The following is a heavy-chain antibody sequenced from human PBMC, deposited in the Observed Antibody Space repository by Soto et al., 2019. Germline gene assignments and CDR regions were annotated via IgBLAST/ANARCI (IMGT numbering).Heavy chain of an antibody. D-gene: IGHD2-21*01. CDR1: GGASSGLY. CDR3: ARDVIAPPKYFVP. CDR2: VYYSGTT. V-gene: IGHV4-59*01. Sequence: SETLSVTCPVYGGASSGLYLSWIRQPPGKGLEWIGYVYYSGTTNYNPPLMSRVTLSLEKSKNQFSLKRNSVTAADTAVYYCARDVIAPPKYFVPWAHGTRVTVSS. J-gene: IGHJ5*02.